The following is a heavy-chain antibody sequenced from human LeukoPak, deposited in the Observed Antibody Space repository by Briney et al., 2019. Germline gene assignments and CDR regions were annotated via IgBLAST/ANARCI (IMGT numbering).Heavy chain of an antibody. D-gene: IGHD4-23*01. CDR1: GGTFSSYA. CDR3: ATSTVVTPAAFPFDY. J-gene: IGHJ4*02. CDR2: IIPIFGTA. Sequence: ASVKVSCKASGGTFSSYAISWVRQAPGRGLEWMGGIIPIFGTANYAQKFQGRVTITADESTSTAYMELSSLRSEDTAVYYCATSTVVTPAAFPFDYWGQGTLVTVSS. V-gene: IGHV1-69*13.